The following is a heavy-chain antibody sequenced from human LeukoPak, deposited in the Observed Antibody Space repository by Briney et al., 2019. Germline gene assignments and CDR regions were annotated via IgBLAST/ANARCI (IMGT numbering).Heavy chain of an antibody. CDR1: GFTFSQYW. V-gene: IGHV3-7*04. J-gene: IGHJ4*02. D-gene: IGHD6-19*01. CDR3: ARAGHSRGWYFSQDC. Sequence: GGSLRLSCAASGFTFSQYWMSWVRQAPGKGLEWVANIKEDGSEENYVDSVKGRFTISRDNAKNSLFLQMNSLRGEDTAVYYCARAGHSRGWYFSQDCWDQGTLVTVSS. CDR2: IKEDGSEE.